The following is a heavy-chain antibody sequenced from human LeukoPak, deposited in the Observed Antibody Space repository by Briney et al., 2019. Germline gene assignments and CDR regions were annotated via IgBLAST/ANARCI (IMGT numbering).Heavy chain of an antibody. J-gene: IGHJ6*02. V-gene: IGHV3-33*06. CDR3: AKDGDRQFDLDV. Sequence: GGSLRLSCAASGFTFRSYGMHWVRQAPGKGLEWVAVIWYDGSNKYYADSVKGRFTISRDNSKNTLYLQMNSLRAEDTAVYYCAKDGDRQFDLDVWGQGTTVTVSS. CDR2: IWYDGSNK. CDR1: GFTFRSYG. D-gene: IGHD3-10*01.